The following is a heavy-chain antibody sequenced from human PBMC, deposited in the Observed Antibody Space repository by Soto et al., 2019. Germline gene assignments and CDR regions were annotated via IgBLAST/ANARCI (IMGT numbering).Heavy chain of an antibody. Sequence: EVQLLESGGGLVQPGGSLRLSCAASEFTFSSYAMSWVRQAPGKGLEWVSAISGSGGSTYYADSVKGRFTISRDNSKNTLYLQMNSLRAEDTAVYYCAKGLDSSGYYSGGRDYWGQGTLVTVSS. D-gene: IGHD3-22*01. CDR2: ISGSGGST. CDR1: EFTFSSYA. CDR3: AKGLDSSGYYSGGRDY. J-gene: IGHJ4*02. V-gene: IGHV3-23*01.